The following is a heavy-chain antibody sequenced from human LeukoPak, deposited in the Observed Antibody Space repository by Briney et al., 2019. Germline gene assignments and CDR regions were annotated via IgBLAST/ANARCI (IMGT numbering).Heavy chain of an antibody. D-gene: IGHD3-10*01. CDR2: ISSSGSTI. Sequence: GGSLRLSCAASGFTFSSYEMNWVRQAPGKGLEWVSYISSSGSTIYYADSVKGRFTISRDNAKNSLYLQMNSLRAEDTAVYYCAREQLLWFGELPHPSGGFDYWGQGTLVTVSS. V-gene: IGHV3-48*03. CDR3: AREQLLWFGELPHPSGGFDY. CDR1: GFTFSSYE. J-gene: IGHJ4*02.